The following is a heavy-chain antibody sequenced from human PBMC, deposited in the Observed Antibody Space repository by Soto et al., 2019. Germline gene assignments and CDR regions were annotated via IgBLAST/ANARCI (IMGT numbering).Heavy chain of an antibody. J-gene: IGHJ4*02. CDR1: GYTFTSYA. Sequence: ASVKVSCKASGYTFTSYATHWVRQAPGQRLEWMGWINAGNGNTKYSQKFQGRVTITRDTSASTAYMELSSLRSEDTAVYYCARPGPEMATYYFDYWGQGTLVTVSS. D-gene: IGHD5-12*01. V-gene: IGHV1-3*01. CDR3: ARPGPEMATYYFDY. CDR2: INAGNGNT.